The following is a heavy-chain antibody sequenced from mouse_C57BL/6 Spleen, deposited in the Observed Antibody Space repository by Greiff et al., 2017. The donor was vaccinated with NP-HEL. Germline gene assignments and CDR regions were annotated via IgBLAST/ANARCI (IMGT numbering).Heavy chain of an antibody. CDR2: IDPEDGET. D-gene: IGHD2-5*01. CDR3: ARRVDSNYVLDY. CDR1: GFNIKDYY. Sequence: VHVKQSGAELVKPGASVKLSCTASGFNIKDYYMHWVKQRTEQGLEWIGRIDPEDGETKYAPKFQGKATITADTSSNTAYLQLSSLTSEDTAVYYCARRVDSNYVLDYWGQGTTLTVSS. J-gene: IGHJ2*01. V-gene: IGHV14-2*01.